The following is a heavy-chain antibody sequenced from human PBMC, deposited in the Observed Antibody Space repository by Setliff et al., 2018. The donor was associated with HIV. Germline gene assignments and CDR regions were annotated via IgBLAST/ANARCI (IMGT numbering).Heavy chain of an antibody. D-gene: IGHD6-13*01. J-gene: IGHJ4*02. CDR3: ARGSRSHGGMFGY. CDR1: GASITTHW. V-gene: IGHV4-4*07. Sequence: SETLSLTCTVSGASITTHWWSWIRQPAGKGLEWIGHMYISGSTNYNPSLKSRVTMSLDTSKNQFSLKLSSVTAADTAIYYCARGSRSHGGMFGYWGQGTLVTVSS. CDR2: MYISGST.